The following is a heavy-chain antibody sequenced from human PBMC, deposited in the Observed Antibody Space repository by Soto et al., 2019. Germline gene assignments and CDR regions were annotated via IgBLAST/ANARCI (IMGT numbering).Heavy chain of an antibody. CDR1: GGSFSDYY. CDR2: IMDMVIT. D-gene: IGHD3-22*01. V-gene: IGHV4-34*12. Sequence: PPETLSLTCAVYGGSFSDYYCRWVRQPPGEVREWIGEIMDMVITNYNPSLKSRVTISVDTSKNQFSLKRSSLTAADTAEYYCGRAPRTEITLTVVVRDFDHWGQGTLVTVSS. CDR3: GRAPRTEITLTVVVRDFDH. J-gene: IGHJ4*02.